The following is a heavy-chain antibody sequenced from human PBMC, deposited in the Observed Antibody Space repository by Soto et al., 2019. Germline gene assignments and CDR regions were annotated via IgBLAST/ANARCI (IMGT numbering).Heavy chain of an antibody. Sequence: QVQLVQSGAEVKKPGSSVKVSCKASGGTFSRYAISWVRQAPGQGLEWIGGIIPILGTANYAQKFQGRVTITAAKSTSTAYMELSSLRSEDTAVYYCARIHQLVLIGWFDPWGQGTLVTVAS. V-gene: IGHV1-69*06. J-gene: IGHJ5*02. D-gene: IGHD6-13*01. CDR2: IIPILGTA. CDR3: ARIHQLVLIGWFDP. CDR1: GGTFSRYA.